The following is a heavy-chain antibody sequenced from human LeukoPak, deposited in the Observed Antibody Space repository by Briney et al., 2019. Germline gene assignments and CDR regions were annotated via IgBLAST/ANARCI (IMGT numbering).Heavy chain of an antibody. J-gene: IGHJ6*03. V-gene: IGHV4-4*09. Sequence: SETLSLTCTVSGGSIDSYYWAWIRQPPGMGLEWIGYIYTSGSTNYNPSLKSRVTISVDTSKNHFSLRLSSVTAADTAVYYCARHGAHYYYFYMDVWGKGTTVTVSS. CDR2: IYTSGST. D-gene: IGHD3-16*01. CDR1: GGSIDSYY. CDR3: ARHGAHYYYFYMDV.